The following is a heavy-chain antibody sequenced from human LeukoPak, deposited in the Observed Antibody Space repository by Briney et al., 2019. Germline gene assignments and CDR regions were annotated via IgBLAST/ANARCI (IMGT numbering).Heavy chain of an antibody. V-gene: IGHV4-59*08. Sequence: SETLSLTCSVSGGSVSNYYWSWIRQPPGKGLEWIGYVYYTGSTNYNPSLKSRVTMFEDKSKNQFSLRLYSVTVADTAVYYCVRPYCSSSTSCYEFDPWGQGTLVTVSS. J-gene: IGHJ5*02. CDR1: GGSVSNYY. CDR3: VRPYCSSSTSCYEFDP. D-gene: IGHD2-2*01. CDR2: VYYTGST.